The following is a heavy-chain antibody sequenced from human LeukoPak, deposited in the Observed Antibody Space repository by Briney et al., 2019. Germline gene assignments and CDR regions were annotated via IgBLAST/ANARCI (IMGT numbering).Heavy chain of an antibody. D-gene: IGHD3-22*01. J-gene: IGHJ4*02. CDR3: ARGSTYYDSSGQVPFDY. CDR2: ISGSSSTI. CDR1: VFSFSSDR. Sequence: GGSLRLSCAASVFSFSSDRMNWVRQAPGKGLEWGSYISGSSSTIYYADSVKGRFTISRDNGKDTLYLQMNSLRAEDTAVYYCARGSTYYDSSGQVPFDYWGQGTLVTVSS. V-gene: IGHV3-48*01.